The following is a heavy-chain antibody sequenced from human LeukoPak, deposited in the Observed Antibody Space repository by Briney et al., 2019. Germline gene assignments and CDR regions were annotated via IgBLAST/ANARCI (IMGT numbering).Heavy chain of an antibody. V-gene: IGHV4-38-2*02. Sequence: SETLSLTCTVSGYSISSGYYWGWIRQPPGKGLEWIGSIYHSGSTYYNPSLKSRVTISVDTSKNQFSLKLSSVTAADTAVYYCASGAVAGRDYWGQGTLVTVSS. D-gene: IGHD6-19*01. CDR3: ASGAVAGRDY. CDR1: GYSISSGYY. J-gene: IGHJ4*02. CDR2: IYHSGST.